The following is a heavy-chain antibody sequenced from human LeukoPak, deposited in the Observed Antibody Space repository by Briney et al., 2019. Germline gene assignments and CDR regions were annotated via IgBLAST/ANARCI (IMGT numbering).Heavy chain of an antibody. CDR1: GGSFSGYY. V-gene: IGHV4-34*01. J-gene: IGHJ4*02. CDR3: ARRGVAGKILGY. D-gene: IGHD6-19*01. Sequence: SETLSLTCAVYGGSFSGYYWSWIRQPPGKGLEWIGEINHSGSTNYNPSLKSRVTISVDTSKNQFSLKLSSETAADTAVYYCARRGVAGKILGYWGQGTLVTVSS. CDR2: INHSGST.